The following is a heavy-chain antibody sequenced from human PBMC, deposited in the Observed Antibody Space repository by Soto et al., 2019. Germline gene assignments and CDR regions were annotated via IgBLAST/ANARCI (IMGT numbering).Heavy chain of an antibody. CDR3: ARGRSGSGSYYIEYAFDI. J-gene: IGHJ3*02. D-gene: IGHD3-10*01. CDR2: ISAYNGNT. V-gene: IGHV1-18*01. CDR1: GYTFTSYG. Sequence: ASVKVSCKASGYTFTSYGISWVRQAPGQGLEWMGWISAYNGNTNYAQKLQGRVTMTTDTSTSTAYMELRSLRSDDTAVYYCARGRSGSGSYYIEYAFDIWGQGTMVTVSS.